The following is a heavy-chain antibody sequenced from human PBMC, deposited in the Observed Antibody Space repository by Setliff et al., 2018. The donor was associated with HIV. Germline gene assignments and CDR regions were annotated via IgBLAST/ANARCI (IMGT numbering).Heavy chain of an antibody. Sequence: ASVKVSCKASGYTFTNYDINWVRQSPGQGLEWLGWMNPNSGHTGYAQKFQGRVTMTRNTSISTAYMELSSLRSEDTAVYYCARGKAAYCSGGSCPNWFDPWGQGTLVTVSS. CDR2: MNPNSGHT. V-gene: IGHV1-8*02. CDR3: ARGKAAYCSGGSCPNWFDP. CDR1: GYTFTNYD. D-gene: IGHD2-15*01. J-gene: IGHJ5*02.